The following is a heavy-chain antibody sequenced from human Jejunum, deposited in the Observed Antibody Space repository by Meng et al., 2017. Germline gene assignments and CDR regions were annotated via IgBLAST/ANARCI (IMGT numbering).Heavy chain of an antibody. Sequence: QGQLQESGPGLVKPSQTLSLSCTVSGGSISSDGYYWSWIRQHPGKALEWIGYIHYSGNIYYNPSLKSRVTMSVDSSKNQFSLKLTSVTAADTAVYYCARDLGYTGSYEFDYWGQGTLVTVSS. D-gene: IGHD3-10*01. V-gene: IGHV4-31*03. J-gene: IGHJ4*02. CDR3: ARDLGYTGSYEFDY. CDR1: GGSISSDGYY. CDR2: IHYSGNI.